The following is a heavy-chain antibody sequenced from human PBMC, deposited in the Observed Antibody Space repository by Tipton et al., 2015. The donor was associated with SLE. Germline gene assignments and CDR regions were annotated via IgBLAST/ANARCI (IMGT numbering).Heavy chain of an antibody. J-gene: IGHJ4*02. V-gene: IGHV4-38-2*02. CDR2: IYYSGST. CDR3: ASSSYYYGSGSPFDY. CDR1: GYSISSGYY. Sequence: TLSLTCTVSGYSISSGYYWGWIRQPPGKGLEWIGRIYYSGSTSYNPSLKSRVTISLDTSQNQFSLNLRLLTAADTAVYYCASSSYYYGSGSPFDYWGQGTLVTVSS. D-gene: IGHD3-10*01.